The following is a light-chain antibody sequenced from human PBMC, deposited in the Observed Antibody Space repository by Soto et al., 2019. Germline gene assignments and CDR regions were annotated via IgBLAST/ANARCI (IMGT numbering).Light chain of an antibody. CDR3: QQSYSTPFT. J-gene: IGKJ3*01. V-gene: IGKV1-39*01. CDR1: QSISSY. CDR2: AAS. Sequence: DIQMTQSPSSPSASVGDRVTITYRASQSISSYLNWYQQKPGKAPKLLIYAASTLQRGVPSRFSGSGFGTDFTLTISSLQPEDFATYYCQQSYSTPFTFGPGTKVDIK.